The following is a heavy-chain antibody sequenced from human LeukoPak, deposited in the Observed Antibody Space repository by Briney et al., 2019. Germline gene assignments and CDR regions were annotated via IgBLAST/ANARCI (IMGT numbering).Heavy chain of an antibody. CDR2: ISSSSTI. J-gene: IGHJ6*02. CDR3: ARDNVRAIFGVVIPTYYYYYGMDV. V-gene: IGHV3-48*01. Sequence: GGSLRLSCAASGFTFSSYSMNWVRQAPGKGLEWVSYISSSSTIYYADSVKGRFTISRDNAKNSLYLQMNSLRAEDTAVYYCARDNVRAIFGVVIPTYYYYYGMDVWGQGTTVTVSS. CDR1: GFTFSSYS. D-gene: IGHD3-3*01.